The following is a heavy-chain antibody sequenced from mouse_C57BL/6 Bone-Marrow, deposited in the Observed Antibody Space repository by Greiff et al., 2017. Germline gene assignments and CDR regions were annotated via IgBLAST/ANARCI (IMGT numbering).Heavy chain of an antibody. D-gene: IGHD2-1*01. CDR1: GYTFTSYW. J-gene: IGHJ1*03. V-gene: IGHV1-55*01. CDR3: ARGGYYGICDGYFDV. CDR2: IYPGSGST. Sequence: QVQLQQPGAELVKPGASVKMSCKASGYTFTSYWITWVKQRPGQGLEWIGDIYPGSGSTNYNEKFNDKATLTGDTSSSTAYMQLSSLTSEDSAVYYWARGGYYGICDGYFDVWCTGTTVTVTA.